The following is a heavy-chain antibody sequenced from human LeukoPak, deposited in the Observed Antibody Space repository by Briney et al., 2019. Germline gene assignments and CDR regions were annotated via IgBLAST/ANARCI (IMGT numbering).Heavy chain of an antibody. CDR1: GYTLTELS. V-gene: IGHV1-24*01. CDR3: ATYAYGDYQGALFFDY. CDR2: FDPEDGET. J-gene: IGHJ4*02. Sequence: ASVKVSCKVSGYTLTELSMHWVRQTPGKRLEWMGGFDPEDGETIYAQKFQGRVTMTEDTSTDTAYMELSSLRSEDTAVYYCATYAYGDYQGALFFDYWGQGTLVTVSS. D-gene: IGHD4-17*01.